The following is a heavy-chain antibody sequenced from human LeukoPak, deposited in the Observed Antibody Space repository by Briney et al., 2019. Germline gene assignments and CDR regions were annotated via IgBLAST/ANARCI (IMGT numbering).Heavy chain of an antibody. CDR1: GFTFSSYA. Sequence: GGSLRLSCAASGFTFSSYAMSWVRQAPGKGLEWVSVISGSGGSTYYADSVKGRFTISRDSSKNTLYLQMNSLRAEDTAVYYCAKVSGGGLYYDGMDVWGQGTTVTVSS. CDR3: AKVSGGGLYYDGMDV. V-gene: IGHV3-23*01. CDR2: ISGSGGST. D-gene: IGHD1-14*01. J-gene: IGHJ6*02.